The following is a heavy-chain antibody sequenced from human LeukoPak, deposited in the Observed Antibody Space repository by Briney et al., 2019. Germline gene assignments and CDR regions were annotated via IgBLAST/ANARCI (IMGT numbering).Heavy chain of an antibody. D-gene: IGHD2-2*01. CDR1: GFTVSDSF. J-gene: IGHJ4*02. CDR3: ARDVCSSASCYYHSGAVDY. Sequence: GGSLRLSCAASGFTVSDSFMTWVRQAPGKGLEWVSVIYVAGSTYYAGSVKGRFTISRDNSKNTLYLQMDSLRAEDTAVYYCARDVCSSASCYYHSGAVDYWGQGTLVTVSS. CDR2: IYVAGST. V-gene: IGHV3-53*05.